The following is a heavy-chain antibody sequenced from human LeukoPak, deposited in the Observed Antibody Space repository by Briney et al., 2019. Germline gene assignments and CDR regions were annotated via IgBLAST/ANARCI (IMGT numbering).Heavy chain of an antibody. J-gene: IGHJ4*02. D-gene: IGHD3-22*01. CDR3: ARPPSRGSGYYYFTFDY. CDR2: IKQDGSEK. Sequence: PGVSLRLSCAASGFTFSSYWMSWVRQAPGKGLEWVANIKQDGSEKYYVDSVKGRFTISRDNAKNSLYLQMNSLRAEDTAVYYCARPPSRGSGYYYFTFDYWGQGTLVTVSS. V-gene: IGHV3-7*01. CDR1: GFTFSSYW.